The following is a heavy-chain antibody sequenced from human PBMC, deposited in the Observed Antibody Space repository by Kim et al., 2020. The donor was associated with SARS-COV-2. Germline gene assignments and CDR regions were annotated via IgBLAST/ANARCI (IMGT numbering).Heavy chain of an antibody. V-gene: IGHV4-31*02. Sequence: PSLKSRVTIAVDTSKNQFSLKLSSVTAADTAVYYCARVLEIVVVPGWFDPWGQGTLVTVSS. J-gene: IGHJ5*02. CDR3: ARVLEIVVVPGWFDP. D-gene: IGHD2-2*03.